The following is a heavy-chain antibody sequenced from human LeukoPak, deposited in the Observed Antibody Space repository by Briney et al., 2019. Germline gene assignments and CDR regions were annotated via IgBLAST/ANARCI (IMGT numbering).Heavy chain of an antibody. CDR2: INHSGST. J-gene: IGHJ6*02. CDR1: GGSFSGYY. V-gene: IGHV4-34*01. CDR3: ARVGYGYSGYVLNYYYGMDV. D-gene: IGHD5-12*01. Sequence: SETLSLTCAVYGGSFSGYYWSWIRQPPGKGLEWIGEINHSGSTNYNPSLKSRVTISVDTSKNQFSLKLSSVTAADTAVYYCARVGYGYSGYVLNYYYGMDVWGQGTTVTVSS.